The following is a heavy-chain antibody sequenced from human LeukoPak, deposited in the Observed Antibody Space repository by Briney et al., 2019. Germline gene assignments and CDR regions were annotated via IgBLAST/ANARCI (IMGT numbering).Heavy chain of an antibody. CDR3: ARFGFDYYYYMDV. V-gene: IGHV4-4*09. J-gene: IGHJ6*03. CDR2: IYTSGST. D-gene: IGHD3-10*01. Sequence: SETLSLTCTVSGGSISSYYWSWIRQPPGKGLEWIGYIYTSGSTNYNPSLKSRVTISVDTFKNQFSLKLSSVTAADTAVYYCARFGFDYYYYMDVWGKGTTVTVSS. CDR1: GGSISSYY.